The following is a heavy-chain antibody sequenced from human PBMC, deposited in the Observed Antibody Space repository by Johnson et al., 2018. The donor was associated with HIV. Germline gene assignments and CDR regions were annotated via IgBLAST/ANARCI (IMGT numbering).Heavy chain of an antibody. CDR2: IYNDGTT. V-gene: IGHV3-66*01. CDR1: GFTVSGDY. J-gene: IGHJ3*02. Sequence: VQLVESGGGLVQPGGSLRLSCAASGFTVSGDYMSWVRQAPGKGLEWVSLIYNDGTTYYADSVKGRFTISRDNAKNSLYLQMNSLRAEDTALYYCAGEGGGGLDDAFDIWGQGTMVTVSS. D-gene: IGHD3-16*01. CDR3: AGEGGGGLDDAFDI.